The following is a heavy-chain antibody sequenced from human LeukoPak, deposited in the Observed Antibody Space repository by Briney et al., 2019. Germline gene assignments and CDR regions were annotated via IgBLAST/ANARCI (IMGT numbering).Heavy chain of an antibody. J-gene: IGHJ4*02. CDR2: ISGGST. D-gene: IGHD3-22*01. Sequence: QAGGSLRLSCAASGFTFSSYAMSWVRQAPGKGLEWVSSISGGSTYYADSRKGRFTISRDNSKNTLHLQMNSLRAEDTAVYYCKKECDDSSGYYYDWPPSVDYWGQGTLVTVSS. V-gene: IGHV3-38-3*01. CDR1: GFTFSSYA. CDR3: KKECDDSSGYYYDWPPSVDY.